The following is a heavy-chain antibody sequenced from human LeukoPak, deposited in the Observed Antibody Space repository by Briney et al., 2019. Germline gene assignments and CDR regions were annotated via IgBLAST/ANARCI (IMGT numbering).Heavy chain of an antibody. CDR1: GSTFSSYA. J-gene: IGHJ5*02. D-gene: IGHD5-12*01. V-gene: IGHV1-69*04. CDR2: IIPIFGIA. CDR3: ARGVATTNWFDP. Sequence: SVKVSCKASGSTFSSYAISWVRQAPGQGLEWMGRIIPIFGIANYAQKFQGRVTITADKSTSTAYMELSSLRSEDTAVYYCARGVATTNWFDPWGQGTLVTVSS.